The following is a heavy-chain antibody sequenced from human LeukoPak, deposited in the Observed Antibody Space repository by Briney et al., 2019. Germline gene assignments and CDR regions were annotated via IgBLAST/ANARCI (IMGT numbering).Heavy chain of an antibody. V-gene: IGHV4-34*01. CDR2: INHSGST. J-gene: IGHJ4*02. D-gene: IGHD4-17*01. CDR3: ASGYGDLTSYYFDY. Sequence: PSETLSLTCAVYGGSFSGYYWSWIRQPPGKGLEWIGEINHSGSTNYNPSLKSRVTISVDTSKNQFSLKLSSVTAADTAVYYCASGYGDLTSYYFDYWGQGTLVTASS. CDR1: GGSFSGYY.